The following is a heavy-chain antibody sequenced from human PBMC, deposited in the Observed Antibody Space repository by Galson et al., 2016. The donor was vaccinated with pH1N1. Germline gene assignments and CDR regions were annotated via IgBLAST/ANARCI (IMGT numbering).Heavy chain of an antibody. Sequence: SVKASCKASGGTFSDSPISWVRQAPGQGLEWMGGIIPLFGTTNYAQKFRGRVTITADESTSTAYRELSSLRYEDTAVYYCARDLGVVPAATSWFDPWGQGTLVSVSS. J-gene: IGHJ5*02. CDR3: ARDLGVVPAATSWFDP. V-gene: IGHV1-69*13. CDR2: IIPLFGTT. CDR1: GGTFSDSP. D-gene: IGHD2-2*01.